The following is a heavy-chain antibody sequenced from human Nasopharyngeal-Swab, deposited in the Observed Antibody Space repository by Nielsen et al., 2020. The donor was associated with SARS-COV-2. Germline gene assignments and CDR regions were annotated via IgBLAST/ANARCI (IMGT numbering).Heavy chain of an antibody. Sequence: GGSLRLSCAASGFTFSSYAMSWVRQAPGKGPEWVSAISGSGGSTYHADSEKGRFTISRDNSKNTLYLQMNSLRAEDTAVYYCAKSKIMITFGGARDYFDYWGQGTLVTVSS. V-gene: IGHV3-23*01. CDR1: GFTFSSYA. CDR3: AKSKIMITFGGARDYFDY. D-gene: IGHD3-16*01. J-gene: IGHJ4*02. CDR2: ISGSGGST.